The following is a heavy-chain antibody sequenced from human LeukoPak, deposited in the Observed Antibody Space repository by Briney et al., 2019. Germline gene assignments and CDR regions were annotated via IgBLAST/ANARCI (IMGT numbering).Heavy chain of an antibody. CDR2: ISGSGGST. CDR3: AKRYGGNSGGSAFDI. J-gene: IGHJ3*02. V-gene: IGHV3-23*01. D-gene: IGHD4-23*01. Sequence: GGSLRLSCAASGFTFSSYGMSWVRQAPGKGLEWVSAISGSGGSTYYADSVKGRFTISRDNSKNTLYLQMNSLRAEDTAVYYCAKRYGGNSGGSAFDIWGRGTMVTVSS. CDR1: GFTFSSYG.